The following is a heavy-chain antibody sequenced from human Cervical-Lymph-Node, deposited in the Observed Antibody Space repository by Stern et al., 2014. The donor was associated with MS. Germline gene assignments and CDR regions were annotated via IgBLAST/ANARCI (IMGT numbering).Heavy chain of an antibody. CDR3: TTGGDFWSGFYLDN. J-gene: IGHJ4*02. CDR1: GVIFSDAW. V-gene: IGHV3-15*01. CDR2: IKAKSEGGTT. Sequence: EVQLVESGGGLVKPGGSLRLSCAAAGVIFSDAWMTCVRQAPGKGLEWVGRIKAKSEGGTTGYAAPVEGRFTISRDDSSNTVYLQMNSLKIDDTAVYYCTTGGDFWSGFYLDNWGQGTLVTVSS. D-gene: IGHD3-3*01.